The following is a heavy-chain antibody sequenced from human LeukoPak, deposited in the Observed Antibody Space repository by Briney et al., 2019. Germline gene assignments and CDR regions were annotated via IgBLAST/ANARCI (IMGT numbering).Heavy chain of an antibody. Sequence: GGSLRLSCAASGFTFSSYSMNWVRQAPGKGLEWVSSISSSSSYIYYADSVKGRFTISRDNAKNSLYLQMNSLRAEDTAVYYCARDANRDNWFDPWGQGTLVTVSS. V-gene: IGHV3-21*01. CDR3: ARDANRDNWFDP. CDR1: GFTFSSYS. CDR2: ISSSSSYI. J-gene: IGHJ5*02. D-gene: IGHD7-27*01.